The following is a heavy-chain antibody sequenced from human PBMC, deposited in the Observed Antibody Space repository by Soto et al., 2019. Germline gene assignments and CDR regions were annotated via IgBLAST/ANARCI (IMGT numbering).Heavy chain of an antibody. Sequence: EVQLVESGGGLVQPGGSLRLSCAASGFTFSTYGMSWVRRTPGKGLEWVANIKQDGTGKYYVDSVRGRLTVSRDNATSSPYLQMNNLRVEDTAVYYCTTSPHRDSERVFVWGQGTAGTV. D-gene: IGHD1-26*01. CDR2: IKQDGTGK. CDR1: GFTFSTYG. V-gene: IGHV3-7*01. CDR3: TTSPHRDSERVFV. J-gene: IGHJ6*02.